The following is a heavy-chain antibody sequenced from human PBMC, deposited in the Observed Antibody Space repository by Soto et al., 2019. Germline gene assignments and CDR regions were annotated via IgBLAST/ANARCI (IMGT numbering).Heavy chain of an antibody. CDR3: ASRLYLSPTNSYYYYGIDV. D-gene: IGHD3-16*02. CDR2: MNPNSGNT. CDR1: GYTFTSYD. Sequence: ASVKVSCKASGYTFTSYDINWVRQATGQGLEWMGWMNPNSGNTGYAQKFQGRVTMTRNTSISTAYMELSSLRSEDTAVYYCASRLYLSPTNSYYYYGIDVWGQATTVTVSS. J-gene: IGHJ6*02. V-gene: IGHV1-8*01.